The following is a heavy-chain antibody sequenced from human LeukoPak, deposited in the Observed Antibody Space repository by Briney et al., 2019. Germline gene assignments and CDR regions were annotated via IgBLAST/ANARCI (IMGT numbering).Heavy chain of an antibody. Sequence: PGGSLRLSCAASGFTVSSNYMSWVRQAPGKGLEWVSVIYSGGSTYYADSVKGRFTISRDNSKNTLYLQMNSLRAEDTAVYYCARDGPQYYDFWIPYGMDVWGQGTTVTVSS. J-gene: IGHJ6*02. CDR2: IYSGGST. D-gene: IGHD3-3*01. CDR3: ARDGPQYYDFWIPYGMDV. CDR1: GFTVSSNY. V-gene: IGHV3-53*01.